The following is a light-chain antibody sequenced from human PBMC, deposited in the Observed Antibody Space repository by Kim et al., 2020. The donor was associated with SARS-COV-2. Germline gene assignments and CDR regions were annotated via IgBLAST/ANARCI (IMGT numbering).Light chain of an antibody. J-gene: IGLJ3*02. Sequence: QSVLTQPPSASGTPVQRVTISCSGSSSNIGNNTVNWYQQLPGTAPKLLIYSNNQRPSGVPDRFSGSKSGTSASLAISGLQSEDEADYYCAAWDDSLNGWVFGGGTQLTVL. CDR1: SSNIGNNT. CDR2: SNN. CDR3: AAWDDSLNGWV. V-gene: IGLV1-44*01.